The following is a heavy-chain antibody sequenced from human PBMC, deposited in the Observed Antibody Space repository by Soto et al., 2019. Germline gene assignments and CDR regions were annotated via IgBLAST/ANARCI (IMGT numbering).Heavy chain of an antibody. V-gene: IGHV4-31*03. Sequence: SETLSLTCTVSGGSISSGGYYWSWIRQHPGKGLEWIGYIYYSGSTYYNPSLKSRVTISVDTSKNQFSLKLSSVTAADTAVYYCAGSITMVRGVIHWFDPWGQGTLVTVSS. CDR3: AGSITMVRGVIHWFDP. CDR2: IYYSGST. CDR1: GGSISSGGYY. D-gene: IGHD3-10*01. J-gene: IGHJ5*02.